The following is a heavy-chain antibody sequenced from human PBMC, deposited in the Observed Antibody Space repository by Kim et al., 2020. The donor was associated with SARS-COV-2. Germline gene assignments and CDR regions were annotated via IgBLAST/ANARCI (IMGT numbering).Heavy chain of an antibody. V-gene: IGHV4-39*01. Sequence: SETLSLTCTVSGGSISSSSYYWGWIRQPPGKGLEWIGSIYYSGSTYYNPSLKSRVTISVDTSKNQFPLKLSSVTAADTAVYYCARHSGVGYYYDSSGLPGPYYFDYWGQGTLVTVSS. D-gene: IGHD3-22*01. J-gene: IGHJ4*02. CDR2: IYYSGST. CDR1: GGSISSSSYY. CDR3: ARHSGVGYYYDSSGLPGPYYFDY.